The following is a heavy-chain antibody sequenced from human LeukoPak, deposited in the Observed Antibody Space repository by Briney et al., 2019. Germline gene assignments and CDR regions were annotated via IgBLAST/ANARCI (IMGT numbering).Heavy chain of an antibody. CDR1: GYTFTSYY. D-gene: IGHD5-24*01. CDR3: ARWLQLNGMDV. CDR2: INPSGGST. Sequence: ASVKVSCKASGYTFTSYYMHWVRQAPGQGLEWMGIINPSGGSTSYAQKFQGKVTMTRDTSTSTVYMELSSLRSEDTAVYYCARWLQLNGMDVWGQGTTVTVSS. V-gene: IGHV1-46*01. J-gene: IGHJ6*02.